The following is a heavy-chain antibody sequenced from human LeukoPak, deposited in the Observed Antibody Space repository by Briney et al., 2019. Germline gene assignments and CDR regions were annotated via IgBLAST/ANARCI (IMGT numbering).Heavy chain of an antibody. CDR1: GGSISSYY. Sequence: SETLSLTCTVSGGSISSYYWSWIRQPPGKGLEWIGYIYYSGNTNYNPSLKSRVTISVDTSKIQFSLKLSSVTAADTAVYYCARGGKVRFDYWGQGTLVTVSS. CDR2: IYYSGNT. CDR3: ARGGKVRFDY. D-gene: IGHD3-10*01. J-gene: IGHJ4*02. V-gene: IGHV4-59*01.